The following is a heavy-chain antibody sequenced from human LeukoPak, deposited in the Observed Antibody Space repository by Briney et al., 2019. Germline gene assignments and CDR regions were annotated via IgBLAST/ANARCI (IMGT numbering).Heavy chain of an antibody. V-gene: IGHV4-4*08. Sequence: SETLSLTCTVSSGSITSYHWSWIRQPPGKGLEWIGYIYSSETTNYKPSLKSRVTISVDTSKNQFSLKLTSVTAADTAIYYCARRNNFDIWGQGTMVTVSS. J-gene: IGHJ3*02. CDR1: SGSITSYH. CDR3: ARRNNFDI. D-gene: IGHD2/OR15-2a*01. CDR2: IYSSETT.